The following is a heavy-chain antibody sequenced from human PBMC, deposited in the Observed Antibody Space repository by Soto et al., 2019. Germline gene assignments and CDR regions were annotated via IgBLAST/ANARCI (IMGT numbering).Heavy chain of an antibody. V-gene: IGHV3-33*01. CDR2: IWYDGSNK. Sequence: QVQLVESGGGVVQPGRSLRLSCAASGFTFSRYGMHWVRQAPGKGLAWAAVIWYDGSNKYYADSVKGRFTISRDNSKNTLYLQMNSLSAEDTAVDYCARVRLRLRLGELSSKAYYSYGMDVWGQGTTVTVSS. J-gene: IGHJ6*02. D-gene: IGHD3-16*02. CDR3: ARVRLRLRLGELSSKAYYSYGMDV. CDR1: GFTFSRYG.